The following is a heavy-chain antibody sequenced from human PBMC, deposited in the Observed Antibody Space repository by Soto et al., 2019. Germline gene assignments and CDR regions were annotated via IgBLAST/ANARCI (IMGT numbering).Heavy chain of an antibody. V-gene: IGHV3-30*18. CDR2: ISYDGSHK. J-gene: IGHJ6*02. Sequence: QVQLVESGGGVVQPGRSLRLSCVASGFTFSNYGIHWVRQAPGKGLQRVAIISYDGSHKYYADSVKGRFTISRDNSKNTLFLQMNTLRAEDTAVYYCAKDREEYYYGMDVWGQGTTVTVSS. CDR1: GFTFSNYG. CDR3: AKDREEYYYGMDV.